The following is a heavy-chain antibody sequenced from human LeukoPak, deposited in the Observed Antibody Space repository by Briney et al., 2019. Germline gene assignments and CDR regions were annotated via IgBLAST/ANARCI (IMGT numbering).Heavy chain of an antibody. D-gene: IGHD2-2*01. CDR1: GYTLTSYY. CDR2: IIPNSGGT. CDR3: ARVSCSGTNCYHGGFDY. V-gene: IGHV1-2*02. J-gene: IGHJ4*02. Sequence: ASVKVSCKASGYTLTSYYMHWVRQAPGQGLEWMGWIIPNSGGTSYAQKFQGRVTMTRDTSINTAYMELSSLRSDDTAIYSCARVSCSGTNCYHGGFDYWGQGTLVTVSS.